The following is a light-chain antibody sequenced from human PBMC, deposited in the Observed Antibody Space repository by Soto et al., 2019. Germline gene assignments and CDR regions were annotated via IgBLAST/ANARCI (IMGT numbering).Light chain of an antibody. V-gene: IGKV2-24*01. Sequence: DFVMTQTPLSSPVTLGQPASISCRSSQSLVHSDGNSYLSWLHQRPGQPPRLLIYMISNRFSGVQDRFSGSGAGTDFTLKISRVEPEDVWFYYCRQATQPYTFVQGTKLEIK. CDR3: RQATQPYT. CDR1: QSLVHSDGNSY. J-gene: IGKJ2*01. CDR2: MIS.